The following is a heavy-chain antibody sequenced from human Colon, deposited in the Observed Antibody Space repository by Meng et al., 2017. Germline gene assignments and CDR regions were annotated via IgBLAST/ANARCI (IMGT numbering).Heavy chain of an antibody. CDR1: EYTFPGHF. CDR2: INPNTGAT. J-gene: IGHJ5*02. Sequence: QVHRGQCGAEEKKPGASVKGYGKASEYTFPGHFMHWVRQAPGQGLEWMGRINPNTGATDYAQKFQGRVTLTRDTSANTAYMELTRLTSDDTAVYYCARDGRYGWGWNWFHPWGQGTLVTVSS. D-gene: IGHD3-10*01. V-gene: IGHV1-2*06. CDR3: ARDGRYGWGWNWFHP.